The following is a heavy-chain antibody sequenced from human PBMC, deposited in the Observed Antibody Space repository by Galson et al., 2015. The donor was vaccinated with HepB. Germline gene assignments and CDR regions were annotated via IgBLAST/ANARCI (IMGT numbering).Heavy chain of an antibody. CDR1: GLTFSSYS. Sequence: SLRLSCAASGLTFSSYSMNWVRQAPGKGLEWVSSISSSSSYIYYADSVKGRFTISRDNAKNSLYLQMNSLRAEDTAVYYCAREWEVPAAMQHYYYYMDVWGKGTTVTVSS. J-gene: IGHJ6*03. CDR2: ISSSSSYI. V-gene: IGHV3-21*01. CDR3: AREWEVPAAMQHYYYYMDV. D-gene: IGHD2-2*01.